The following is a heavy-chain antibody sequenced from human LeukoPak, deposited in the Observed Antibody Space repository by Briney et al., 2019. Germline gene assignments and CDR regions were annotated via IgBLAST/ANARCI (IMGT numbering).Heavy chain of an antibody. CDR3: ASPPAAGYIDY. CDR2: ISGSGGST. Sequence: PGGSLRLSCAASGFTFSSYAMSWVRQAPGKGLEWASAISGSGGSTYYADSVKGRFTISRDNSKNTLYLQMNSLGAEDTAVYYCASPPAAGYIDYWGQGTLVTVSS. D-gene: IGHD6-13*01. V-gene: IGHV3-23*01. CDR1: GFTFSSYA. J-gene: IGHJ4*02.